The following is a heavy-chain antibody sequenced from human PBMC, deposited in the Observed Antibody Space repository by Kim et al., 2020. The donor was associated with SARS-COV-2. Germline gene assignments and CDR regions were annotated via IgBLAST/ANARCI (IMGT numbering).Heavy chain of an antibody. CDR1: GFTFSSYA. CDR2: IWYDGSNK. V-gene: IGHV3-33*06. CDR3: AKCRVPVVPAAISFWFDP. D-gene: IGHD2-2*02. J-gene: IGHJ5*02. Sequence: GGSLRLSCAASGFTFSSYAMHWVRQAPGKGLEWVAVIWYDGSNKYYADSVKGRFTISRDNSKNTLYLQMNSLRAEDTAVYYCAKCRVPVVPAAISFWFDPWGQGTLVTVSS.